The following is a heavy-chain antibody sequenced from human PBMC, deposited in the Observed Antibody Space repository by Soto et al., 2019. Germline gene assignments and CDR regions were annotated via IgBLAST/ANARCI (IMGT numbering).Heavy chain of an antibody. Sequence: PSETLSLTCAVSGVSISSSNWWSWVRQPPGKGLEWIGEIYHSGSTNYNPSLKSRVTISVDKPKNQFSLKLSSVTAADTAVYYCARVWEYSSSWYLGGENGMDVWGQGTTVTVSS. CDR1: GVSISSSNW. CDR2: IYHSGST. CDR3: ARVWEYSSSWYLGGENGMDV. D-gene: IGHD6-13*01. J-gene: IGHJ6*02. V-gene: IGHV4-4*02.